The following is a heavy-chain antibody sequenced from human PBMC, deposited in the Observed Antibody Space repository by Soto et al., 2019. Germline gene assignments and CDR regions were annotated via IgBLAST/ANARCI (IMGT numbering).Heavy chain of an antibody. CDR1: GFSLSSTRMD. CDR2: IYWDDDK. D-gene: IGHD6-19*01. J-gene: IGHJ4*02. CDR3: AHIVVAGLGYYFDF. Sequence: QITLKESGPTLVKPTQNLTLTCTFSGFSLSSTRMDVGWIRQPPGKALGWLALIYWDDDKRYSPFLKSRLTITKDTTKNQVVLTMANMDHVDTARYCCAHIVVAGLGYYFDFWGQGTLVTVSS. V-gene: IGHV2-5*02.